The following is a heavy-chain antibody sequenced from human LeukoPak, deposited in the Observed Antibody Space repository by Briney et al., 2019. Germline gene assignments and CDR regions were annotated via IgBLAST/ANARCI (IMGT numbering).Heavy chain of an antibody. Sequence: GGSLRLSCAASGFIFSTYWMSWVRQAPGKGLEWVSGINWNGGSTGYADSVKGRFTISRDNAKNSLYLQMNSLRAEDTALYYCARDLTVTLGIYYYYYMDVWGKGTTVTVSS. J-gene: IGHJ6*03. CDR1: GFIFSTYW. CDR2: INWNGGST. D-gene: IGHD4-17*01. V-gene: IGHV3-20*04. CDR3: ARDLTVTLGIYYYYYMDV.